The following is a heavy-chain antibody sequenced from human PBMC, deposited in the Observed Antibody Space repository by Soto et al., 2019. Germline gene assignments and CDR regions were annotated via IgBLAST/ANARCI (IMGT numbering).Heavy chain of an antibody. D-gene: IGHD3-3*01. J-gene: IGHJ5*02. V-gene: IGHV1-69*01. CDR3: ASSYDFWSGYNWFDP. CDR1: GGTFSSYA. CDR2: IIPIFGTA. Sequence: QVQLVQSGAEVKKPGSSVKVSCKASGGTFSSYAISWVRQAPGQGLEWMGGIIPIFGTANYAQKFQGRVTITADESTSTAYMERSSLRSEDTAVYYCASSYDFWSGYNWFDPWGQGTLVTVSS.